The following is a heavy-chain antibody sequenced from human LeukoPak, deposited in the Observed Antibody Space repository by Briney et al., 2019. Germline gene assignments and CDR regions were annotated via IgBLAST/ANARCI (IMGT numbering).Heavy chain of an antibody. J-gene: IGHJ4*02. V-gene: IGHV3-21*01. Sequence: GGSLRLSCAVSGFTFTNYNMNWVRQAPGKGLEWVSSIRGTSTDIYYADSVKGRFTISRDNAKRSVYLQMNSLRAEDTAVYYCARCESSAYFLDKWGQGTLVTISS. CDR2: IRGTSTDI. D-gene: IGHD3-22*01. CDR1: GFTFTNYN. CDR3: ARCESSAYFLDK.